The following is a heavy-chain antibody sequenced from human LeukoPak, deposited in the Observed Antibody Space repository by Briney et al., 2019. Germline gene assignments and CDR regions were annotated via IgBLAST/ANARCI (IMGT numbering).Heavy chain of an antibody. CDR2: INPSGGST. J-gene: IGHJ5*02. Sequence: GASVKVSCKASGYTFTSYYMHWVRQAPGQGLEWMGIINPSGGSTSYAQKFQGRVTMTRDTSTSTVYMELSSLRSEDTAVYYCARDYSNYEVPSGWFDPWGQGTLVTVSS. CDR3: ARDYSNYEVPSGWFDP. V-gene: IGHV1-46*01. D-gene: IGHD4-11*01. CDR1: GYTFTSYY.